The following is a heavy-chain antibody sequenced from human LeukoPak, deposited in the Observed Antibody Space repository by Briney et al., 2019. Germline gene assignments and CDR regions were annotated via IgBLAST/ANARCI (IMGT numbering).Heavy chain of an antibody. V-gene: IGHV3-33*01. CDR3: ARESIPTYSSSWPRLDYYYGMDV. CDR2: IWYDGSNK. Sequence: GGSLRLSCAASGFTFSSYGMHWVRQAPGKGLEWVAVIWYDGSNKYYADSVKGRFTISRDNSKNTLYLQMNSLRAEDTAVYYCARESIPTYSSSWPRLDYYYGMDVWGQGTTVTVSS. CDR1: GFTFSSYG. D-gene: IGHD6-13*01. J-gene: IGHJ6*02.